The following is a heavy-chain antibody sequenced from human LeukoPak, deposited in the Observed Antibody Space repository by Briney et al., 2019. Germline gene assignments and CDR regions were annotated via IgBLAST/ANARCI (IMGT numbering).Heavy chain of an antibody. J-gene: IGHJ4*02. CDR1: GFTFSSYA. V-gene: IGHV3-23*01. Sequence: PGGSLRLSCAASGFTFSSYAMSWVRQAPGKGLEWVSAISGSGGSTYYADSVKGRFTISRDNSKNTLYLQMNSLRAEDTAVYYCAKAMKSRIVVVVAANHWGQGTLVTVSS. CDR3: AKAMKSRIVVVVAANH. CDR2: ISGSGGST. D-gene: IGHD2-15*01.